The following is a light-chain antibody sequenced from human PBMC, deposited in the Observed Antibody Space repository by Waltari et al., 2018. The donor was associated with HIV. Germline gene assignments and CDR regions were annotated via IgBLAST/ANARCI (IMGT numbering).Light chain of an antibody. Sequence: DIVMTQSPDSMAVSLGERATINCKSSQSVLYSSNNKNYLAGYQQKPGQPPKLLIYWASTRESGVPDRFSGSGSGTDFTLTISSLQAEDVAVYYCQQYYSSWVTFGQGTRLEIK. CDR2: WAS. CDR3: QQYYSSWVT. CDR1: QSVLYSSNNKNY. J-gene: IGKJ5*01. V-gene: IGKV4-1*01.